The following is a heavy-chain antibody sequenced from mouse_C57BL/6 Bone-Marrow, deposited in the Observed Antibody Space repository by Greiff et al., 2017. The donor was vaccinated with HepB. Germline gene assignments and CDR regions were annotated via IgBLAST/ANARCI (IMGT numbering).Heavy chain of an antibody. Sequence: EVKLQESGGGLVKPGGSLKLSCAASGFTFSDYGMHWVRQAPEKGLEWVAYISSGSSTIYYADTVKGRFTISRDNAKNTLFLQMTSLRSEDTAMYYCARPDYDAWFACWGQGTLVTVSA. V-gene: IGHV5-17*01. CDR2: ISSGSSTI. CDR3: ARPDYDAWFAC. CDR1: GFTFSDYG. D-gene: IGHD2-4*01. J-gene: IGHJ3*01.